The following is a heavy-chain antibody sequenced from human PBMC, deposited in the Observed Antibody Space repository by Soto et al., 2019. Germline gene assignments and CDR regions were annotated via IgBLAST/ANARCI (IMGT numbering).Heavy chain of an antibody. CDR3: ATLLGYCSSTSCYTPDY. D-gene: IGHD2-2*02. CDR2: ICGSGGST. J-gene: IGHJ4*02. Sequence: GGSLRLSCAASGFTFSSYAMRWVRQAPGKGLEWVSAICGSGGSTYYADSVKGRFTISRDNSKNTLYLQMNSLRAEDTAVYYCATLLGYCSSTSCYTPDYWGQGTLVTVSS. V-gene: IGHV3-23*01. CDR1: GFTFSSYA.